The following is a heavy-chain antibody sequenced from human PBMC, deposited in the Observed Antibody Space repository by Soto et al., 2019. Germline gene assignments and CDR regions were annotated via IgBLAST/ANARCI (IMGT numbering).Heavy chain of an antibody. CDR3: ARDLQAGFNHYSDP. CDR2: TAYTGNT. J-gene: IGHJ5*02. D-gene: IGHD2-15*01. CDR1: VVSVTSYH. V-gene: IGHV4-59*02. Sequence: SETLSLTCVVSVVSVTSYHWSCIRHFPGKCLEWIAYTAYTGNTNYNPSLKSRVTISIDTTKNQLPLKLTSMTAADTAVYYCARDLQAGFNHYSDPWGQSTLVTVSS.